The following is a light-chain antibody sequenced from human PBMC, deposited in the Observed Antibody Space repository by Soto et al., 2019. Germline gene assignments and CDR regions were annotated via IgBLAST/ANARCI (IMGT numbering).Light chain of an antibody. CDR3: QQYGGSPRT. CDR2: GAS. CDR1: QTISSF. Sequence: EIVLTHSPCTLPLTPEPGATLSRRASQTISSFLARYQQKRGQAPRLLIHGASNRATGIPDRFSGSGSGTDFTLTITRLEPEDFAVYYCQQYGGSPRTFGQGTKVDI. V-gene: IGKV3-20*01. J-gene: IGKJ1*01.